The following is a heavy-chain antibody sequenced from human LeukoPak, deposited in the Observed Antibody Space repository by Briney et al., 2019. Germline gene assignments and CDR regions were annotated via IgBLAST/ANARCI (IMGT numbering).Heavy chain of an antibody. CDR1: GFTFSIYW. D-gene: IGHD3-10*01. V-gene: IGHV3-30*05. CDR3: ARDVLLWFGEFDY. J-gene: IGHJ4*02. CDR2: ISYDGSNK. Sequence: GGSLRLSCAASGFTFSIYWMSWVRQAPGKGLEWVAVISYDGSNKYYADSVKGRFTISRDNSKNTLYLQMNSLRAEGTAVYYCARDVLLWFGEFDYWGQGTLVTVSS.